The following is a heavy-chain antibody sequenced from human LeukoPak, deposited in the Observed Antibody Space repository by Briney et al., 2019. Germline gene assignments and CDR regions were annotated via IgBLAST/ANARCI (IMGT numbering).Heavy chain of an antibody. J-gene: IGHJ4*02. CDR3: VRSYDY. CDR2: IFRDDSSI. Sequence: PGGSLRLSCAASGFTFSNNWMHWVRQAPGKGLVWVSRIFRDDSSISYADSVRGRFTISRDNAKNTLYLQVNSLRADDTAVYYCVRSYDYWGQGTMVIVSS. V-gene: IGHV3-74*03. CDR1: GFTFSNNW.